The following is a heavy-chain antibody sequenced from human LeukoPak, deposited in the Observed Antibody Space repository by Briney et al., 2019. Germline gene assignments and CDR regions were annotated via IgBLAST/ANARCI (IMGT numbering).Heavy chain of an antibody. D-gene: IGHD6-19*01. Sequence: GGSLRLSCAASGFTFSNAWMSWVRQAPGKGLEWVGRIKTKTDGGTTDYAAPVKGRFTISRDDSKATLYLQVNSLRTEDTAVYYCTKDVAGSFDYWGQGTLVTVSS. V-gene: IGHV3-15*01. CDR1: GFTFSNAW. CDR2: IKTKTDGGTT. CDR3: TKDVAGSFDY. J-gene: IGHJ4*02.